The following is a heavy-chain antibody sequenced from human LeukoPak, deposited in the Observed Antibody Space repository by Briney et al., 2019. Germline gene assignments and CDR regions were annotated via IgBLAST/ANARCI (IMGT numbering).Heavy chain of an antibody. CDR2: ISWNSGSI. CDR1: GFTFDDYA. D-gene: IGHD2-2*01. CDR3: AREYARGFDY. J-gene: IGHJ4*02. V-gene: IGHV3-9*01. Sequence: PGGSLRLSCAASGFTFDDYAMHWVRQAPGKGLEWVSGISWNSGSIGYADSVKGRFTISRDNAKNSLYLQMNSLRAEDTAVYYCAREYARGFDYWGQGTLVTVSS.